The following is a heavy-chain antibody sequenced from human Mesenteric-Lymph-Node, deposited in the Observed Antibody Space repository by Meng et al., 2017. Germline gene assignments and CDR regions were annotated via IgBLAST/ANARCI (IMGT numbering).Heavy chain of an antibody. J-gene: IGHJ6*02. V-gene: IGHV3-69-1*01. CDR2: ISSVRTI. D-gene: IGHD4-23*01. Sequence: GESLKISCAASGFTFSDYYMNWVRQAPGKGLEWGSSISSVRTIYYADSVKGRFTISRDNAKNSLYLQMNSLRAEDTAVYYCARDKVSGYGGKSLYYYGKDVWGQGTTVTVSS. CDR1: GFTFSDYY. CDR3: ARDKVSGYGGKSLYYYGKDV.